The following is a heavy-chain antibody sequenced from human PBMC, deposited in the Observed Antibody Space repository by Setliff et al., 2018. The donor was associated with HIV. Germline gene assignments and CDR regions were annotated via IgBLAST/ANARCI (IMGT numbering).Heavy chain of an antibody. CDR2: VPSRGDT. CDR3: ARLVVITTNFDY. Sequence: PSETLSLTCTVSDSGTYYWSWIRQPAGKGPEWIGRVPSRGDTNYNPSLKSRVTMSVDTSKNQFSLKLSSVTAADTAVYYCARLVVITTNFDYWGQGTLVTVSS. V-gene: IGHV4-4*07. J-gene: IGHJ4*02. CDR1: DSGTYY. D-gene: IGHD3-22*01.